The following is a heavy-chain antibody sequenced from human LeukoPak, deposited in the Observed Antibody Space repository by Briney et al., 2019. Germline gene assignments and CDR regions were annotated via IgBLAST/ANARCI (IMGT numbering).Heavy chain of an antibody. D-gene: IGHD6-19*01. CDR2: ISAYNGNT. CDR1: GYTFTSYG. CDR3: ARESSGGIYYYGMDV. J-gene: IGHJ6*02. Sequence: ASVKVSCKASGYTFTSYGISWVRQAPGQGLEWMGWISAYNGNTNYAQKLQGRVTMTTDTSTSTAYMELRSLRSDDTAVYYCARESSGGIYYYGMDVWGQGTTVTVSS. V-gene: IGHV1-18*01.